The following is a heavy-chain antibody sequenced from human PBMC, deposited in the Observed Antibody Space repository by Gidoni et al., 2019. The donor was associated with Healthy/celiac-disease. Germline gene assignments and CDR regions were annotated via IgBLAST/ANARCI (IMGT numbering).Heavy chain of an antibody. D-gene: IGHD3-22*01. CDR1: GFTFSSYA. CDR2: ISYDGSNK. CDR3: ARGGLIVDAFDI. V-gene: IGHV3-30-3*01. Sequence: VQLVESGGGVVQPGRTLRLHCAAPGFTFSSYAMHWVRQAPGKGLEWVAVISYDGSNKYYAYSVKGLFTISRDNSKNTLYLQMNSLRAEDTALYYCARGGLIVDAFDIWGQGTMVTVSS. J-gene: IGHJ3*02.